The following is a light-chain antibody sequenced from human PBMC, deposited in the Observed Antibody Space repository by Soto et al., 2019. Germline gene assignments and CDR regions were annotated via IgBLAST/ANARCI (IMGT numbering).Light chain of an antibody. CDR1: QSISTW. CDR3: QQYNNYSPGT. Sequence: DIQMTQSPSSLSASVGDRVTITCRASQSISTWLAWYQQKPGKAPKLLIYDASSLESGVPSSFSGSGSGTEFPLTISSLQPDDFASYYCQQYNNYSPGTFGQGTKVEIK. V-gene: IGKV1-5*01. CDR2: DAS. J-gene: IGKJ1*01.